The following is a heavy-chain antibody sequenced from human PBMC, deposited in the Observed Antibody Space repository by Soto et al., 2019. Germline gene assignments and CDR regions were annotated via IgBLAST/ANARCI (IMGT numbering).Heavy chain of an antibody. D-gene: IGHD2-21*02. V-gene: IGHV3-23*01. Sequence: GGSLRLSCAASGFTFSSYAMSWVSQAPGKGLEWVSAISGSGGSTYYADSVKGRFTISRDNSKNTLYLQMNSLRAEDTAVYYCAKDWEVVTATPEYFQHWGQGTLVTVSS. CDR3: AKDWEVVTATPEYFQH. CDR1: GFTFSSYA. CDR2: ISGSGGST. J-gene: IGHJ1*01.